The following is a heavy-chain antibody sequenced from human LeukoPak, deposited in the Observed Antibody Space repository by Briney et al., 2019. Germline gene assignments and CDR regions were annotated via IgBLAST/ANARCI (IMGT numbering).Heavy chain of an antibody. CDR1: GYTFTGYY. Sequence: ASVKVSCKASGYTFTGYYMHWVRQAPGQGLEWMGRINPNSGGTNYAQKFQGRVTMTRDTSISTAYMELSRLRSDDTAVYYCATPGYCSRTSCSNWFDPWGQGTLVTVSS. D-gene: IGHD2-2*01. V-gene: IGHV1-2*06. CDR3: ATPGYCSRTSCSNWFDP. J-gene: IGHJ5*02. CDR2: INPNSGGT.